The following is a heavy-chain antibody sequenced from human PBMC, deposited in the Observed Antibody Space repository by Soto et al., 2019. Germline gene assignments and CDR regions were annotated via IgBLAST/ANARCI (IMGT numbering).Heavy chain of an antibody. CDR2: IYYSGST. J-gene: IGHJ3*02. CDR1: GGSISSGGYY. Sequence: QVQLQESGPGLVKPSQTLSLTCTVSGGSISSGGYYWSWIRQHPGKGLEWIGYIYYSGSTYYNPSLKSRVTISVDTSKNQFSLKLSSVTAADTAVYYCARSITMIVVAIFGGNAFDIWGQGTMVTVSS. D-gene: IGHD3-22*01. CDR3: ARSITMIVVAIFGGNAFDI. V-gene: IGHV4-31*03.